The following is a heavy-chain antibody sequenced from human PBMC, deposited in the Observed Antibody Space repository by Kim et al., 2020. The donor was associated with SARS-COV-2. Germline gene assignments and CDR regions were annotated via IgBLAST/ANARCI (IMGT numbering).Heavy chain of an antibody. Sequence: GGSLRLSCAASGFTLSSYSMSWVRQAPGKWPEWVSAIIGSGASTYYADSVKGRFTISRDNSKNTLYLQMNSLRAEDTAVYYCSKIPRIAAADDGMDVGGQGTTVTVSS. V-gene: IGHV3-23*01. D-gene: IGHD6-13*01. CDR1: GFTLSSYS. CDR3: SKIPRIAAADDGMDV. CDR2: IIGSGAST. J-gene: IGHJ6*02.